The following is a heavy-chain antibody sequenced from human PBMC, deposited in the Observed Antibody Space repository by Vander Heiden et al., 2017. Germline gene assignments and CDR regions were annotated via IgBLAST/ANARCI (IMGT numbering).Heavy chain of an antibody. D-gene: IGHD6-19*01. V-gene: IGHV3-23*01. CDR1: GFTFSSYA. CDR2: ISGSGGST. Sequence: EVQLLESGGGLVQPGGSLRLSCAASGFTFSSYAMSWVRQAPGKGLEWVSAISGSGGSTYYADSVKGRFTISRDNSKNTLYLQMNSLRAEDTAVYYCAKSPSSGWTSGGMYYFDYWGQGTLVTVSS. CDR3: AKSPSSGWTSGGMYYFDY. J-gene: IGHJ4*02.